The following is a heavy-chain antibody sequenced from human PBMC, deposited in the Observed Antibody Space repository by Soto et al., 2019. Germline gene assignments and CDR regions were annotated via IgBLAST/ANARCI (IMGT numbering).Heavy chain of an antibody. J-gene: IGHJ5*02. V-gene: IGHV3-23*01. D-gene: IGHD3-3*01. Sequence: PGGSLRLSCAASGFTFSSYAMSWVRQAPGKGLEWVSAISGSGGSTYYADSVKGRFTISRDNSKNTLYLQMNSLRAEDTAVYYFAKDRKVLEWLLSAGIFDPWGQGTLVTVSS. CDR3: AKDRKVLEWLLSAGIFDP. CDR2: ISGSGGST. CDR1: GFTFSSYA.